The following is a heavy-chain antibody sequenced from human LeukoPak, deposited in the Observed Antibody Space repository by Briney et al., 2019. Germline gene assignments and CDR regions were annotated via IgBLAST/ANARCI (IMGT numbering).Heavy chain of an antibody. CDR3: ARAPQLGKEAFDI. CDR2: IYHSGTT. CDR1: GDSISRTNW. D-gene: IGHD7-27*01. Sequence: SETLSLTCAVSGDSISRTNWWSWVRQPPGKGLEWIGEIYHSGTTNYNPSLKSRVTISVDKSKNQFSLKLSSVTAADTAVYYCARAPQLGKEAFDIWGQGTMVTVSS. J-gene: IGHJ3*02. V-gene: IGHV4-4*02.